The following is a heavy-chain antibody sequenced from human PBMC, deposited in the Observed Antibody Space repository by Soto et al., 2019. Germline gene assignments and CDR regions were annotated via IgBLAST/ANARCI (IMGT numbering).Heavy chain of an antibody. CDR2: INHSGST. J-gene: IGHJ5*02. V-gene: IGHV4-34*01. D-gene: IGHD2-15*01. Sequence: QVQLQQWGAGLLKPSETLSLTCAVYGGSFSGYYWSWIRQPPGKGLEWIGEINHSGSTNYNPSLKSRVTISVGTSKNQFSLKLSCVTAADTAVYYCAVKSCSGGSCYSRHNWFDPWGQGTLVTVSS. CDR1: GGSFSGYY. CDR3: AVKSCSGGSCYSRHNWFDP.